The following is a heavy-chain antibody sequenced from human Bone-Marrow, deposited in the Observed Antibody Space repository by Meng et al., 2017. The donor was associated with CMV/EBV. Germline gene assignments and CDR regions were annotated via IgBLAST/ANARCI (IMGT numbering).Heavy chain of an antibody. D-gene: IGHD2-2*01. J-gene: IGHJ4*02. CDR1: GFTFSSYA. V-gene: IGHV3-23*01. CDR2: IGASGANT. Sequence: GESLKISCAASGFTFSSYAMSWVRLAPGKGLEWVSLIGASGANTYYADSVKGRFTISRDNSKNTLYLQMNSLRVEDTAVYYCAKDPRYYSSTSYDANNYWGQGTLVTVSS. CDR3: AKDPRYYSSTSYDANNY.